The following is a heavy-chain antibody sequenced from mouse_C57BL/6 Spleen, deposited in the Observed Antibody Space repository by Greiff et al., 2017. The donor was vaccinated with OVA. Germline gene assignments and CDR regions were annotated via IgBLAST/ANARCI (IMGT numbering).Heavy chain of an antibody. D-gene: IGHD1-1*01. Sequence: VKVVESGPGLVAPSQSLSITCTVSGFSLTSYAISWVRQPPGKGLEWLGVIWTGGGTNYNSALKSRLSISKDNSKSQVFLKMNSLQTDDTARYYCASHYYGSSPFAYWGQGTLVTVSA. CDR1: GFSLTSYA. CDR3: ASHYYGSSPFAY. J-gene: IGHJ3*01. CDR2: IWTGGGT. V-gene: IGHV2-9-1*01.